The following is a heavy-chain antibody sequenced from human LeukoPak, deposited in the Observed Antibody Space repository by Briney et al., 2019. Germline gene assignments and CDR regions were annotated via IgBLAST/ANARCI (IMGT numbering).Heavy chain of an antibody. V-gene: IGHV4-31*03. CDR2: IYYTGGI. Sequence: PSETLSLTCTVSGDSITSGSYYWAWIRQHPGKGLEWIGYIYYTGGIHYNPSLKSRLTISVDTSENHFSLKLSSVTAADTAIYFCARAPGAFDIWGQGTMVTVSS. CDR1: GDSITSGSYY. CDR3: ARAPGAFDI. J-gene: IGHJ3*02.